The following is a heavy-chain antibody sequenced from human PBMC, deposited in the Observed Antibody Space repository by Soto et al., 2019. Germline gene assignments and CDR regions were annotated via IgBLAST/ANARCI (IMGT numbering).Heavy chain of an antibody. CDR1: GGSISSYY. V-gene: IGHV4-59*01. J-gene: IGHJ3*02. CDR3: ARVWGGAFDI. D-gene: IGHD3-10*01. Sequence: SETLSLTCTVSGGSISSYYWSWIRQPSGKGLEWIGYIYYSGNTNYNPSLKSRVTISVDTSKNQFSLKLSSVTAADTAVYYCARVWGGAFDIWGQGTMVTVSS. CDR2: IYYSGNT.